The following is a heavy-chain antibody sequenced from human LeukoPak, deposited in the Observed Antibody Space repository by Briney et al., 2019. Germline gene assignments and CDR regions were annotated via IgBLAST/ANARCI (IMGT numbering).Heavy chain of an antibody. Sequence: SQTLTLTCAISGDSVSSTSAAWNRIRQSPSRGLEWLGRTCYRSKWYSAYAVSVKSRITINPDTSKNQFSLQLNSVTPEDTAVYYCVRGPRTLRCWGQGELITVSS. V-gene: IGHV6-1*01. D-gene: IGHD1/OR15-1a*01. CDR3: VRGPRTLRC. J-gene: IGHJ1*01. CDR1: GDSVSSTSAA. CDR2: TCYRSKWYS.